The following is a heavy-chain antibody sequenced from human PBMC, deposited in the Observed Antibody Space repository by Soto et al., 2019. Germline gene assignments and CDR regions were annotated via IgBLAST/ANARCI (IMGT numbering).Heavy chain of an antibody. Sequence: QLTLKESGPTLVKPTQTLTLTCTFSGFSLSTSGMGVGWIRQPPGKALELLVLFYWDDDKRYSPSLKNRLTITKDTTKHQVVLRMTNMDPMDTATYYCARGVQYCSRTNCPKCFHSWGQGTLVTVSS. J-gene: IGHJ5*01. CDR1: GFSLSTSGMG. CDR2: FYWDDDK. CDR3: ARGVQYCSRTNCPKCFHS. V-gene: IGHV2-5*02. D-gene: IGHD2-2*01.